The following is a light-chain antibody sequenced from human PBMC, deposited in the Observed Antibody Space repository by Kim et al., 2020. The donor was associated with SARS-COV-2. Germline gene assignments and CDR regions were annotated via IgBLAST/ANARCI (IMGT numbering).Light chain of an antibody. CDR3: QQYDRSPYT. J-gene: IGKJ2*01. CDR1: QSVASNH. CDR2: GTS. Sequence: EIVLTQSPGTLSLSPGERATLSCRASQSVASNHLAWFQQKPGQAPRLLIYGTSSRATGIPDRFSASESGTDFTLTISRLEPEDFAVYYCQQYDRSPYTFGQETKLEIK. V-gene: IGKV3-20*01.